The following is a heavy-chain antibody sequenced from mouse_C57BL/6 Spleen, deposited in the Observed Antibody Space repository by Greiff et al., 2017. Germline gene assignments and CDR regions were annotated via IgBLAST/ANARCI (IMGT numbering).Heavy chain of an antibody. CDR2: IYPRSGNT. CDR3: ARGYYGETGYFDV. V-gene: IGHV1-81*01. Sequence: VKLVESGAELARPGASVKLSCKASGYTFTSYGISWVKQRTGQGLEWIGEIYPRSGNTYYNEKFKGKATLTADKSSSTAYMELRSLTSEDSAVYFCARGYYGETGYFDVWGTGTTVTVSS. J-gene: IGHJ1*03. D-gene: IGHD1-2*01. CDR1: GYTFTSYG.